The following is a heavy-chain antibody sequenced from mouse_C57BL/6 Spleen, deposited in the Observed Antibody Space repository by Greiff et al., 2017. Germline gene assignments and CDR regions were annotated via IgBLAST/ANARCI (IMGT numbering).Heavy chain of an antibody. CDR2: INPSNGGT. CDR3: ARALITTVGATDWCFDV. J-gene: IGHJ1*03. V-gene: IGHV1-53*01. Sequence: QVQLQQSGTELVKPGASVKLSCKASGYTFTSYWMHWVKQRPGQGLEWIGNINPSNGGTNYNEKFKSKATLTVDKSSRTAYMQLSSLTSEDCAVYSYARALITTVGATDWCFDVWGTGTTVTVSS. CDR1: GYTFTSYW. D-gene: IGHD1-1*01.